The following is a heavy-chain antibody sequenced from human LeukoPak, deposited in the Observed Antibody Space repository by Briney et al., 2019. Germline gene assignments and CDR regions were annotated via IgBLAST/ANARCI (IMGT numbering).Heavy chain of an antibody. V-gene: IGHV3-21*01. CDR2: ISSSSSYI. D-gene: IGHD1-1*01. CDR1: GFTFSSYS. J-gene: IGHJ4*02. CDR3: ARGGRKTAAGTIDY. Sequence: GGSLRLSCAASGFTFSSYSMNWVRQAPGKGLEWVSSISSSSSYIYYADSVKGRFTISRDNAKNSLYLQMNSLRAEDTAVYYCARGGRKTAAGTIDYWGQGTLVTVSS.